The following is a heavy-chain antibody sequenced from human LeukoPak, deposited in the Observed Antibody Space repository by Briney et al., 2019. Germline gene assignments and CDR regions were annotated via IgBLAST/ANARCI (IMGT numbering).Heavy chain of an antibody. CDR3: ARGRMVAATYFDY. CDR1: GGSFSGYY. J-gene: IGHJ4*02. CDR2: INHSGST. V-gene: IGHV4-34*01. Sequence: SETQSLTCAVYGGSFSGYYWSWIRQPPGKGLEWIGEINHSGSTNYNPSLNSRVTISVDTSKNQFSLKLSSVTAADTAVYYCARGRMVAATYFDYWGQGTLVTVSS. D-gene: IGHD2-15*01.